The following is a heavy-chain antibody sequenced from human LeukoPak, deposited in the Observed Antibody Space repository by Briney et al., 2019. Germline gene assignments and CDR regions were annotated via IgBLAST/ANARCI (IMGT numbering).Heavy chain of an antibody. D-gene: IGHD4-23*01. CDR2: INHSGST. V-gene: IGHV4-34*01. Sequence: PSETLSLTCAVYGGSFSGYYWSWIRQPPGKGLEWIGEINHSGSTNYNPSLKSQVTISVDTSKNQFSLKLGSVTAADTAVYYCARRGRRGYGGNSPRFDYWGQGTLVTVSS. J-gene: IGHJ4*02. CDR1: GGSFSGYY. CDR3: ARRGRRGYGGNSPRFDY.